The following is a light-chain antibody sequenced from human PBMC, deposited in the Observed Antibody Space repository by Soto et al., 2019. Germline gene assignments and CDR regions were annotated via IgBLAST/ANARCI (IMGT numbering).Light chain of an antibody. Sequence: EVVLTQSPGTLSLFPSERATLSCRASQSVSSSYLAWYQQKPGQAPRLLIFGASSRATGIPDRFSGSGSGTDFILTISRLEPEDFAVYYCQQYGNSRWTFGQGTKVEIK. CDR1: QSVSSSY. CDR2: GAS. V-gene: IGKV3-20*01. CDR3: QQYGNSRWT. J-gene: IGKJ1*01.